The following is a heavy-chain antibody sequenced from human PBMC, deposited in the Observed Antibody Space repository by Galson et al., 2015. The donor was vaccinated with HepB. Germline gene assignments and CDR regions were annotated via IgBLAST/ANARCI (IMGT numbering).Heavy chain of an antibody. V-gene: IGHV3-11*06. CDR2: IGSSSYT. J-gene: IGHJ5*02. Sequence: SLRLSCAASGFTFSDYYMSWMRQAPGKGLEWVSYIGSSSYTNYADSVKGRFTISRDNARNSLYLQMNSLRAEDTAVYYFARAPPHWTGYWGWFDPWGQGTLVTLPS. D-gene: IGHD3/OR15-3a*01. CDR1: GFTFSDYY. CDR3: ARAPPHWTGYWGWFDP.